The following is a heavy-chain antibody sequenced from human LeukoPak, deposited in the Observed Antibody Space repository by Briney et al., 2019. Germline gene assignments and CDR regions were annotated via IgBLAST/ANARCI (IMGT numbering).Heavy chain of an antibody. D-gene: IGHD5-12*01. Sequence: SETLSLTCTVSGGSISSSSYYWGWIRQPPGKGLEWIGSIYYSGSTYYNPSLKSRVTISVDTSKNQFSLKLSSVTAADTAVYYCARRTYIVATILAARGQFDYWGQGTLVTVSS. CDR2: IYYSGST. V-gene: IGHV4-39*01. CDR1: GGSISSSSYY. CDR3: ARRTYIVATILAARGQFDY. J-gene: IGHJ4*02.